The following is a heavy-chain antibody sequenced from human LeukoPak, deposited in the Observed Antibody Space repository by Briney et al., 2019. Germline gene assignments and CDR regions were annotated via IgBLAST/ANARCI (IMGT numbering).Heavy chain of an antibody. J-gene: IGHJ3*02. D-gene: IGHD2-15*01. CDR1: GGTFSSYA. V-gene: IGHV1-69*06. Sequence: GASVKVSCKASGGTFSSYAISWVRQAPGQGLEWMGGIIPIFGTANYAQKFQGRVTITADKSTSTAYMELSSLRSEDTAVYYCARDGGYCSGGSCSNDAFDIWGQGTMVTVSS. CDR3: ARDGGYCSGGSCSNDAFDI. CDR2: IIPIFGTA.